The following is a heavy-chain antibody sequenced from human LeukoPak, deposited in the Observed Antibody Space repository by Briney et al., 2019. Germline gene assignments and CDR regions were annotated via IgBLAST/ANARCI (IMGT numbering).Heavy chain of an antibody. D-gene: IGHD6-13*01. CDR3: AKGRGSSSWYSYFDY. J-gene: IGHJ4*02. CDR1: GFTFSSYA. V-gene: IGHV3-23*01. CDR2: ISGSGGST. Sequence: GGSLRLSCAASGFTFSSYAVSWVRQAPGKGLEWVSAISGSGGSTYYADSVKGRFTISRDNSKNTLYLQMNSLRAEDTAVYYCAKGRGSSSWYSYFDYWGQGTLVTVSS.